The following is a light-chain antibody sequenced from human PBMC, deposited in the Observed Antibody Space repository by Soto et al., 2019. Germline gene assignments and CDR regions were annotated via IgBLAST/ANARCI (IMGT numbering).Light chain of an antibody. CDR1: QSVSGY. J-gene: IGKJ1*01. Sequence: EIVLTQSPATLSLSPGNRVTLSCRASQSVSGYLAWYQQKPGQAPRLLIYGASSRATGIPDRFSGSGSGTDFTLTISRLEPEDFAVYYCQQYGSSPWTFGQGTKVDIK. CDR3: QQYGSSPWT. CDR2: GAS. V-gene: IGKV3-20*01.